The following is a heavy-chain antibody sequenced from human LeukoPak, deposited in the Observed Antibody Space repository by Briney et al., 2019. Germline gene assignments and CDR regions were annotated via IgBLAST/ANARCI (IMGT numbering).Heavy chain of an antibody. Sequence: SETLSLTCAVYGGSFSGYYWSWIRQPPGKGLEWNGEINHSGSTNYNPSLKSRVTISVDTSKNQFSLKLSSVTAADTAVYYCARAHYGDYGLDYWGQGTLVTVSS. CDR1: GGSFSGYY. D-gene: IGHD4-17*01. CDR2: INHSGST. V-gene: IGHV4-34*01. CDR3: ARAHYGDYGLDY. J-gene: IGHJ4*02.